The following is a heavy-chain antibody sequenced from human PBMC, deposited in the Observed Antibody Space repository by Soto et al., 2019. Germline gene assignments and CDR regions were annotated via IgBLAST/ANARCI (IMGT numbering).Heavy chain of an antibody. CDR3: AASGGSGYYYDAFDI. J-gene: IGHJ3*02. D-gene: IGHD3-22*01. V-gene: IGHV1-58*02. CDR2: IVVGSGNT. Sequence: GASVKVSCKASGFTFTSSAMQWVRQARGQRLEWIGWIVVGSGNTNYAQKFQERVTITRDMSTSTAYMELSSLRSEDTAAYYCAASGGSGYYYDAFDIWGQGTMVTVSS. CDR1: GFTFTSSA.